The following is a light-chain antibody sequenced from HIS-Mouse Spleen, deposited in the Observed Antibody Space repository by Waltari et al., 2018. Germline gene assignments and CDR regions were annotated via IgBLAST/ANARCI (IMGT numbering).Light chain of an antibody. CDR3: QVWDSSSDHVV. CDR2: DDS. J-gene: IGLJ2*01. CDR1: NIGSKS. Sequence: SYVLTQPPSVSVAPGKTARITCGGNNIGSKSVHWYQQKPGQAPVLGVFDDSDRPSGIPGGVSGANSGNTATLTISRVEDGDEADYYCQVWDSSSDHVVFGGGTKLTVL. V-gene: IGLV3-21*03.